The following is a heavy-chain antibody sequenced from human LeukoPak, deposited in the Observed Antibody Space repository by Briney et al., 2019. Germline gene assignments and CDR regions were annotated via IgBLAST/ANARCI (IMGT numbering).Heavy chain of an antibody. D-gene: IGHD5-12*01. CDR3: ARRTIVATIDY. Sequence: SETLSLTCTVSGASISSSSYYWAWIRQPPGKGLEWTGSIYCSGSTYYNPSLKSRVTISVDMSTNQFSLKLSSVTAADTAIYYCARRTIVATIDYWGQGTLVTVSS. CDR1: GASISSSSYY. J-gene: IGHJ4*02. CDR2: IYCSGST. V-gene: IGHV4-39*01.